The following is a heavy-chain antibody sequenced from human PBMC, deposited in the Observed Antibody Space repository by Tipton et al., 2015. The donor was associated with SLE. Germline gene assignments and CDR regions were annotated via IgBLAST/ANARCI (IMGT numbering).Heavy chain of an antibody. Sequence: SLRLSCAASGFIFSSFALHWVRQAPGKGLEWVAVISSDGSKRYYADSVRGRFTISRDASKKTLFLQMNTLRVEDTALYYCSLDSGGAAGDGFDYWGQGTLVTVSS. V-gene: IGHV3-30*04. J-gene: IGHJ4*02. CDR3: SLDSGGAAGDGFDY. CDR2: ISSDGSKR. CDR1: GFIFSSFA. D-gene: IGHD3-22*01.